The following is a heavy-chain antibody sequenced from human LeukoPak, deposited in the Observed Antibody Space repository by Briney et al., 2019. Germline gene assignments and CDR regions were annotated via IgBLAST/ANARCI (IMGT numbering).Heavy chain of an antibody. CDR3: WRSRYYRDPFDY. V-gene: IGHV3-48*02. J-gene: IGHJ4*02. Sequence: PGGSLRLSCAASGFTFSGYSMNWVRQAPGKGLEWISYISSSSSTIYYADSVKGRFTISRDNAKNSLYLQMNSLRDEDTAVYYCWRSRYYRDPFDYWGQGTLVTVSS. CDR1: GFTFSGYS. D-gene: IGHD3-22*01. CDR2: ISSSSSTI.